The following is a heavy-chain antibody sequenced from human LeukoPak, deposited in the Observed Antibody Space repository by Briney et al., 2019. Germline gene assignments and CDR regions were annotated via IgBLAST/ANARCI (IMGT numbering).Heavy chain of an antibody. CDR1: GFTFSTYS. CDR3: ARDQSDYYGSGSYSEGSY. V-gene: IGHV3-48*02. CDR2: IYSSSGTI. J-gene: IGHJ4*02. D-gene: IGHD3-10*01. Sequence: AGSLRLSCAASGFTFSTYSMKWVRQAPGKGLEWVSYIYSSSGTIYYADSVKGRFTISRDNAKNSLYLQMNGLRDEDTAVYYCARDQSDYYGSGSYSEGSYWGQGTLVTVS.